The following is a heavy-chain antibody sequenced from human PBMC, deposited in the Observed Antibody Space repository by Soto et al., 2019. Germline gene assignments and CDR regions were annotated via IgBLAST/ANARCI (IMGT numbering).Heavy chain of an antibody. Sequence: PGESLKISCKGSGYSFTSYWIGWVRQMPGKGLEWMGIIYPGDSDTRYSPSFQGQVTISADKSISTAYLQWSSLKASDTAMYYCAGPWRGGGLADAFDIWSQGTMVTVSS. CDR1: GYSFTSYW. D-gene: IGHD3-16*01. CDR2: IYPGDSDT. CDR3: AGPWRGGGLADAFDI. V-gene: IGHV5-51*01. J-gene: IGHJ3*02.